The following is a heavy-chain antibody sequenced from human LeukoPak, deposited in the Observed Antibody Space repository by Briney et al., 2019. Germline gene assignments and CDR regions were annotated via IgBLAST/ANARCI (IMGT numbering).Heavy chain of an antibody. CDR1: GGTFISYA. V-gene: IGHV1-69*13. CDR3: ARKATMVRGVIADAFDI. Sequence: ASVKVSCKASGGTFISYAISWVRQAPGQGLEWMGGIIPIFGTKNYAQKFQGRVTITADESTSTAYMELSSLRSEDTAVYYCARKATMVRGVIADAFDIWGQGTMVTVSS. D-gene: IGHD3-10*01. CDR2: IIPIFGTK. J-gene: IGHJ3*02.